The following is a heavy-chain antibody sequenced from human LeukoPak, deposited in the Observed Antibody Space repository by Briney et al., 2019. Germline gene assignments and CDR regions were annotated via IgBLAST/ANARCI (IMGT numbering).Heavy chain of an antibody. CDR2: INPNSGGT. J-gene: IGHJ4*02. CDR1: GYTFTGYY. CDR3: TRQLERPTYFDY. V-gene: IGHV1-2*02. D-gene: IGHD1-1*01. Sequence: ASVKVSCKASGYTFTGYYVHWVRQAPGQGLEWMGWINPNSGGTNYAQKFQGRVTMTRDSSISTAYMELSRLRSDDTAVYYCTRQLERPTYFDYWGQGTLVTVSS.